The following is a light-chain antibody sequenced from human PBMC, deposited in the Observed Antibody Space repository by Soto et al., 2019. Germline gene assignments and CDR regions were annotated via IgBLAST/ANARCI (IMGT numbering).Light chain of an antibody. CDR3: AAWDDSLNAR. CDR1: SSNIGDNP. Sequence: QAVLTQPPSASGTPGQRVTISCSGSSSNIGDNPVNWYQQVPGAAPKLLIYINDQRPSGVPDRFSGSKSGTSASLAISGLQPEDEADYYCAAWDDSLNARFGTGTKSPS. CDR2: IND. V-gene: IGLV1-44*01. J-gene: IGLJ1*01.